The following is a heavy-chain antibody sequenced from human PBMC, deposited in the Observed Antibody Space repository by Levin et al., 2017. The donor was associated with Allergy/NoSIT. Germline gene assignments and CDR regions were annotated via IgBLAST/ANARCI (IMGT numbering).Heavy chain of an antibody. Sequence: GGSLRLSCAASGFTFDDYAMHWVRQAPGKGLEWVSGISWNSGSIGYADSVKGRFTISRDNAKNSLYLQMNSLRAEDTALYYCAKASMVRGATPNAPFWVFDYWGQGTLVTVSS. D-gene: IGHD3-10*01. CDR2: ISWNSGSI. CDR3: AKASMVRGATPNAPFWVFDY. CDR1: GFTFDDYA. J-gene: IGHJ4*02. V-gene: IGHV3-9*01.